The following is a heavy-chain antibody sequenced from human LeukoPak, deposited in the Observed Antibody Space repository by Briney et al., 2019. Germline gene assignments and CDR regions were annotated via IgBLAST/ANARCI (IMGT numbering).Heavy chain of an antibody. CDR1: GFTFSSYA. CDR2: ISYDGSNK. V-gene: IGHV3-30*04. D-gene: IGHD5-24*01. J-gene: IGHJ4*02. CDR3: AREPDGYNSYYFDY. Sequence: PGRSLRLSCAASGFTFSSYAMHWVRQAPGKGLEWVAVISYDGSNKYYADSVKGRFTISRDNSKNTLYLQMNSLRAEDTAVYYCAREPDGYNSYYFDYWGQGTLVTVSS.